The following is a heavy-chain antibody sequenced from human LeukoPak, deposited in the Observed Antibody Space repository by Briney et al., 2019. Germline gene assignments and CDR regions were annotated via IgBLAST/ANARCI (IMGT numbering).Heavy chain of an antibody. CDR3: ARGGGVEAAMALDY. CDR2: IKQDGSEK. Sequence: GGSLRLSCAASGFTFSYFWMNWVRQAPGKGLELVANIKQDGSEKYYVDSVKGRFTISRDNSKNTVSLIMNRLRADDTAVYYCARGGGVEAAMALDYWGQGTLVAVSS. D-gene: IGHD5-18*01. CDR1: GFTFSYFW. V-gene: IGHV3-7*01. J-gene: IGHJ4*02.